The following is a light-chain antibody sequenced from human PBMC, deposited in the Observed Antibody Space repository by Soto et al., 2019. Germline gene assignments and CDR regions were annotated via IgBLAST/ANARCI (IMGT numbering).Light chain of an antibody. V-gene: IGKV3-20*01. CDR3: QQYGSSPLT. CDR2: GAS. CDR1: QSVAADF. Sequence: EMVLTQSPGTLSFSPGERATLSCRASQSVAADFLAWYQQKPGQAPRLLVHGASTRATGIPDRFSGSGSGTDFTLTISRLEPEDFVVYYCQQYGSSPLTFGGGTKVEI. J-gene: IGKJ4*01.